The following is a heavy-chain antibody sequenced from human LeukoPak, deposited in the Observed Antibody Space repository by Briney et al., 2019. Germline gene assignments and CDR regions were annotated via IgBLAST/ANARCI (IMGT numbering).Heavy chain of an antibody. V-gene: IGHV1-24*01. Sequence: ASVKVSCKVSGYTLTELSMHWVRQAPGKGLEWMGGFDPEDGETIYAQKFQGRVTMTEDTSTDTAYMELSSLRSEDTAVYYCAAMVRGVANTIAPFDYWGQGTLVTVSS. D-gene: IGHD3-10*01. CDR1: GYTLTELS. CDR2: FDPEDGET. J-gene: IGHJ4*02. CDR3: AAMVRGVANTIAPFDY.